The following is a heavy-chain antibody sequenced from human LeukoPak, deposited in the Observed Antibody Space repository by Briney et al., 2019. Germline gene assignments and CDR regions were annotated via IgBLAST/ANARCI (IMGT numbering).Heavy chain of an antibody. CDR3: AKDLKRYCSGGSCYSFDY. CDR1: GFTFSSYG. CDR2: ISYDGSNK. Sequence: GRSLRLSCAASGFTFSSYGMHWVRQAPGKGLEWVSFISYDGSNKYYADSVKGRFTISRDNSKNTLYLQMNSLRAEDTAVYYCAKDLKRYCSGGSCYSFDYWGQGTLVTVSS. J-gene: IGHJ4*02. D-gene: IGHD2-15*01. V-gene: IGHV3-30*18.